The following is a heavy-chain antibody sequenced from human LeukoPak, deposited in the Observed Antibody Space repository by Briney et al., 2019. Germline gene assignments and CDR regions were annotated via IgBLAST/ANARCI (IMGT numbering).Heavy chain of an antibody. CDR2: INHNGNVN. Sequence: GGSLRLSCAASGFTFSSCRMNWVRQAPGKGLEWVASINHNGNVNYYVDSVKGRFTISRDNAKNSLYLQMSNLRAEDTAVYFCARGGGLDVWGQGATVTVSS. D-gene: IGHD3-16*01. J-gene: IGHJ6*02. V-gene: IGHV3-7*03. CDR3: ARGGGLDV. CDR1: GFTFSSCR.